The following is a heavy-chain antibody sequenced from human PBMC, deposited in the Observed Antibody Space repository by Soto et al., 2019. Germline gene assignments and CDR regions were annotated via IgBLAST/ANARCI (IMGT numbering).Heavy chain of an antibody. CDR2: IFPLTDIP. CDR1: GGSFRNYP. CDR3: ARGPLVVLNYFES. V-gene: IGHV1-69*02. J-gene: IGHJ4*02. Sequence: QVQLVQSGTEVKKPGSSVKVSCKASGGSFRNYPINWLQQAPWEGLEWMGSIFPLTDIPDYAQNFQARLTISADKSTSTAYMELSSLTSDNTAMYFCARGPLVVLNYFESWGQGTLVTVSS.